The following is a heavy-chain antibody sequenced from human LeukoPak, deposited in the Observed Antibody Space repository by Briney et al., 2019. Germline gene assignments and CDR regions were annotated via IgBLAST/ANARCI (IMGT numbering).Heavy chain of an antibody. Sequence: ASMKVSCKVSGYTLTELSMHWVRQAPGKGLEWMGGFDPEDGETIYAQKFQGRVTMTEDTSTDTAYMELSSLRSEDTAVYHCATITGTGNDYWGQGTLVTVTS. D-gene: IGHD1-20*01. V-gene: IGHV1-24*01. CDR1: GYTLTELS. CDR2: FDPEDGET. CDR3: ATITGTGNDY. J-gene: IGHJ4*02.